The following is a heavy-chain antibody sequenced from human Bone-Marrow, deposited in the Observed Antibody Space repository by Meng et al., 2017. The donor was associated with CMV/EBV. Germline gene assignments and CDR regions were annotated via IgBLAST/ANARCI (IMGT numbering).Heavy chain of an antibody. V-gene: IGHV1-69*04. Sequence: SVKVFCKASGGTFSSYTISWVRQAPGQGLEWRGRIVPILGIANYAQKFQGRVKITADKSTSTAYMELSSLGSEDTAVDYCARDEEIFGVVGPVDPWGQGTLVTVSS. CDR3: ARDEEIFGVVGPVDP. D-gene: IGHD3-3*01. CDR1: GGTFSSYT. CDR2: IVPILGIA. J-gene: IGHJ5*02.